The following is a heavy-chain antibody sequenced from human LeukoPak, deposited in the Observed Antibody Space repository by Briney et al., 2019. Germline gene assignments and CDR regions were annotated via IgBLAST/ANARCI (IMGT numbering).Heavy chain of an antibody. J-gene: IGHJ3*02. D-gene: IGHD3-3*01. V-gene: IGHV4-30-2*03. CDR2: IYSSGNT. Sequence: SQTLSLTCTVSGGSISSGGYYWSWIRQPPGKGLEWIGNIYSSGNTYYNPSLKSRVTLSVDTSRNQFSLKLNSVTAADTAVYYCTRLRWSPADAFEIWGQGTLVIVSS. CDR1: GGSISSGGYY. CDR3: TRLRWSPADAFEI.